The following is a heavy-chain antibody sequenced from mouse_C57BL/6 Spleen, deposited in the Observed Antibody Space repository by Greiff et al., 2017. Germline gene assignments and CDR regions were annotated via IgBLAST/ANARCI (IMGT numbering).Heavy chain of an antibody. CDR1: GYTFTSYW. D-gene: IGHD1-1*02. CDR3: ARSGVAGDGFAY. Sequence: QVQLQQPGAELVKPGASVKLSCKASGYTFTSYWMHWVKQRPGQGLEWIGMIHPNSGSTNYNEKFKSKATLTVDKSSSTAYMQLSSLTSEDSAVYYCARSGVAGDGFAYWGQGTLVTVSA. V-gene: IGHV1-64*01. CDR2: IHPNSGST. J-gene: IGHJ3*01.